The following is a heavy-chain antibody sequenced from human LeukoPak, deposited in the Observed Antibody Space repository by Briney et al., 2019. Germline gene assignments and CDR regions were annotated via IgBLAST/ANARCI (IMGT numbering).Heavy chain of an antibody. Sequence: GGSLRLSCAASGFTFSSYGMNWVRQAPGKELEWISYISSSSSTVYYADSVRGRFSVSRDNAKNSVYLQMNSLRVEDTAVYYCARGVSTVFNPVDYWGQGTLLTVSS. CDR2: ISSSSSTV. CDR1: GFTFSSYG. J-gene: IGHJ4*02. D-gene: IGHD4-17*01. CDR3: ARGVSTVFNPVDY. V-gene: IGHV3-48*01.